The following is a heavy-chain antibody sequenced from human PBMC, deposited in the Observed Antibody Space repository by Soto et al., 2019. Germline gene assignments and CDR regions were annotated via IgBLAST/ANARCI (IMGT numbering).Heavy chain of an antibody. Sequence: SETLSLTCNISGGSISTYYWTWIRQSPGKGLEWIGYVSYLGNTNYNPSLKSRVTISVDTSKNQFSLKLSSVTAADTAVYYCARGLRNGGNSGLDPWGQGTLVTVSS. V-gene: IGHV4-59*12. D-gene: IGHD2-21*02. CDR1: GGSISTYY. J-gene: IGHJ5*02. CDR3: ARGLRNGGNSGLDP. CDR2: VSYLGNT.